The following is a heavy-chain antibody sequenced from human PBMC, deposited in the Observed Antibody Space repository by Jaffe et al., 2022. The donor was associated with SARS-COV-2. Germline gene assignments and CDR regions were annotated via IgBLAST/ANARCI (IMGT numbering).Heavy chain of an antibody. CDR1: GFPFSRYW. Sequence: EVQLVESGGGLVQPGGSLRLSCAASGFPFSRYWMSWVRQAPGKGLEWVANMNRDGTEKYYVDSVKGRFTISRDNAKNSLYLQMNSLRAEDTAAYYCARVYDWSYYYMDVWGKGTTVTVSS. CDR3: ARVYDWSYYYMDV. J-gene: IGHJ6*03. V-gene: IGHV3-7*01. D-gene: IGHD3-16*01. CDR2: MNRDGTEK.